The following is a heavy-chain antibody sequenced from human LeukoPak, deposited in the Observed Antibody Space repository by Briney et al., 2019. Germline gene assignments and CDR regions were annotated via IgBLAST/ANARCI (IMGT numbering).Heavy chain of an antibody. J-gene: IGHJ2*01. V-gene: IGHV3-11*05. Sequence: GGSLRLSCAASGXTFSDYYMTWIRQAPGKGREWLSYISTGSTYTNYANSVKGRFTISRDNAKNSLYLQLNSLRAEDTAVYYCAREDNWYFDLWGRGTLVTVSS. CDR1: GXTFSDYY. CDR2: ISTGSTYT. CDR3: AREDNWYFDL.